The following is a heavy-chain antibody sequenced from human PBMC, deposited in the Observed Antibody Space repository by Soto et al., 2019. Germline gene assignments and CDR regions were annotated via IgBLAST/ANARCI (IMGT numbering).Heavy chain of an antibody. CDR2: INHSGSS. D-gene: IGHD3-10*01. V-gene: IGHV4-34*01. CDR1: GGSFRGYY. Sequence: SETLSLTCTVSGGSFRGYYWGWVRQPPGKGLEWIGEINHSGSSNYHPSLKSRVTISVATSKNQFSLTVNSVTPADTAVYYCARGEITLLGGMDVWGQGTTFTVSS. CDR3: ARGEITLLGGMDV. J-gene: IGHJ6*02.